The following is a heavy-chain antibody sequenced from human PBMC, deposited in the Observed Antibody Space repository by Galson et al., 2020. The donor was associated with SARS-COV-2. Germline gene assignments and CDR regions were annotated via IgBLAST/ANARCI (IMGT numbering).Heavy chain of an antibody. V-gene: IGHV3-9*03. Sequence: GGSLRLSCAASGFTFDDYAMXWXXXAPGKGLEWVSXIXXXXGSIGYADSVKGRFTISRDNAKNSLYLQMNSLRAEDMALYYCARSWGIAAAGSSNYFDYWGQGTRVTVSS. CDR3: ARSWGIAAAGSSNYFDY. CDR1: GFTFDDYA. J-gene: IGHJ4*02. D-gene: IGHD6-13*01. CDR2: IXXXXGSI.